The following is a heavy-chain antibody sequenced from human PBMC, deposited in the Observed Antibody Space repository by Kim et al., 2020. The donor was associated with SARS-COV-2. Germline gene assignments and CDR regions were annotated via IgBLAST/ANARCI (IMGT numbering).Heavy chain of an antibody. J-gene: IGHJ5*02. CDR3: ARRGYSYGIKNWFDP. CDR2: ISGSGGST. D-gene: IGHD5-18*01. Sequence: GGSLRLSCAASGFTFSSYAMSWVRQAPGKGLEWVSAISGSGGSTYYADSVKGRFTISRDNSKNTLYLQMNSLRAEDTAVYYCARRGYSYGIKNWFDPWGQGTLVTVSS. CDR1: GFTFSSYA. V-gene: IGHV3-23*01.